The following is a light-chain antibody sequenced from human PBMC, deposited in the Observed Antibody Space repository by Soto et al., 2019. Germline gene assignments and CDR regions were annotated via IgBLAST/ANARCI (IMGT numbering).Light chain of an antibody. CDR1: QGIGTF. V-gene: IGKV1-33*01. CDR2: YAS. Sequence: DIQMTHSPSSLSASIGDRVTITCQASQGIGTFLNWFQQRPGRAPKLMIYYASTLETGVPSRFSGSGSGSDFTFTISGLQPEDIATYYCQQYDVLPPTFGQGTRLEI. J-gene: IGKJ5*01. CDR3: QQYDVLPPT.